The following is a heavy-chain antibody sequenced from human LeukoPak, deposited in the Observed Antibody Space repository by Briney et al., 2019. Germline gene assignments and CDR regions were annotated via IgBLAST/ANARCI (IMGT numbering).Heavy chain of an antibody. V-gene: IGHV4-31*03. Sequence: SQTLSLTCTVSGGSISSGGYSWSWIRQHPGKGLEWIGYIYYSGSTYYNPSLKSRVTISVDTSKNQFSLKLSSVTAADTAVYYCARQEISSSYYGLDYWGQGTLVTVSS. CDR2: IYYSGST. CDR1: GGSISSGGYS. CDR3: ARQEISSSYYGLDY. J-gene: IGHJ4*02. D-gene: IGHD6-13*01.